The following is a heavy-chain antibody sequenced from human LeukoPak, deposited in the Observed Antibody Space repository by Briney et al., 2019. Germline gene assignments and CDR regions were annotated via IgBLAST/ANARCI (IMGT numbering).Heavy chain of an antibody. Sequence: PGGSLRLSCAASGFTFSNYWMGWVRQAPGKGLEWVANIKQDGSEIYYVDSVKGRFTISRDTAKDSLYLQMNSLRAEDTAVYYCARGGDYFDYWGQGTLVTVSS. CDR2: IKQDGSEI. V-gene: IGHV3-7*01. CDR1: GFTFSNYW. CDR3: ARGGDYFDY. J-gene: IGHJ4*02.